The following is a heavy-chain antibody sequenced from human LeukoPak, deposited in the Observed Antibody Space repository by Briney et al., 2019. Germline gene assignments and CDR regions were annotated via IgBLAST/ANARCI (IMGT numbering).Heavy chain of an antibody. CDR1: GVSISISS. CDR2: IYYNGNN. J-gene: IGHJ3*02. CDR3: GNTNYNPSLKSRVTISVGTSKNQFSLKLSSVTAADTAVYYCVRGNYDNRGYSNAFDI. Sequence: SETLSLTCTVSGVSISISSRSWVRQPPRKKLEWVGYIYYNGNNNSYPYLKSRVIITLEETTNQSSFMWICRLGVDTAVYYYGNTNYNPSLKSRVTISVGTSKNQFSLKLSSVTAADTAVYYCVRGNYDNRGYSNAFDIWGQGAMVTVSS. D-gene: IGHD2-21*01. V-gene: IGHV4-59*01.